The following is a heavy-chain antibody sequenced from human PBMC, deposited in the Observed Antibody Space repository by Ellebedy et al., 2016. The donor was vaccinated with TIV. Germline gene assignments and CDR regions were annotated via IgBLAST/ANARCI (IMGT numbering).Heavy chain of an antibody. D-gene: IGHD5-18*01. CDR3: SREWQLWSSGLDS. V-gene: IGHV1-2*02. J-gene: IGHJ4*02. CDR1: GYAFTDYY. CDR2: INPNGGGT. Sequence: ASVKVSCXASGYAFTDYYIHWVRQAPGQGLEWMGWINPNGGGTTSAKKFHGRVTVTGDSSISTAYIELSGLTSDDTAVYYCSREWQLWSSGLDSWGQGTLVTVSS.